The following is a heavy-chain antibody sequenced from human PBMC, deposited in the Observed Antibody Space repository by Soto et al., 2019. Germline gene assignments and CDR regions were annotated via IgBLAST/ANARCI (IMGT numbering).Heavy chain of an antibody. CDR2: IIPIFGTA. D-gene: IGHD5-12*01. CDR1: GGTFSSYA. V-gene: IGHV1-69*13. CDR3: AVVATISRYYYYYGMDV. J-gene: IGHJ6*02. Sequence: ASVKVSCKASGGTFSSYAISWVRQAPGQVLEWMGGIIPIFGTANYAQKFQGRVTITADESTSTAYMELSSLRSEDTAVYYCAVVATISRYYYYYGMDVWGQGTTVTV.